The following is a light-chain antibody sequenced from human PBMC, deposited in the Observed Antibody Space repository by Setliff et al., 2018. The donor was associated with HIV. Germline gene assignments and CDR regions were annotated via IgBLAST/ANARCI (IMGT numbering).Light chain of an antibody. V-gene: IGLV2-14*03. CDR2: DVR. CDR3: SSYTNSNFV. Sequence: QSVLTQPASVSGSPGQSITISCTGTSSDVGGYNYVSWYQQYPGKAPKLMIYDVRNRPSGVSNRFSGSKSGNTASLTISGLQAEDEADYYCSSYTNSNFVFGTGTKVTVL. CDR1: SSDVGGYNY. J-gene: IGLJ1*01.